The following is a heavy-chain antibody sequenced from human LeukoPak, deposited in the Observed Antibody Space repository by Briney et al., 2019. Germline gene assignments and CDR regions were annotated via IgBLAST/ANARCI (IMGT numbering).Heavy chain of an antibody. Sequence: PSGTLSLTCAVSGGSISSSNWWSWVRQPPGKGLEWVGEIYHSGSTNYNPSLKSRVTISVDKSKNQFSLKLSSVTAADTAVYYCARQAYSSGWYGFDYWGQGTLVTVSS. J-gene: IGHJ4*02. V-gene: IGHV4-4*02. CDR2: IYHSGST. D-gene: IGHD6-19*01. CDR1: GGSISSSNW. CDR3: ARQAYSSGWYGFDY.